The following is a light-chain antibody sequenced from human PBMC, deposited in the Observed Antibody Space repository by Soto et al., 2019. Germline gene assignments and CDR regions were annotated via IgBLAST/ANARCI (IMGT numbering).Light chain of an antibody. J-gene: IGKJ5*01. CDR2: GAS. Sequence: DIQLTQSPSFLSASEGDRVTITCRASHPISNYLNWYQHRPGKAPKLLIYGASTLQSGVPSRFSGSESGTDFTLTITSLQPEDCATYYCQQTYATPITFGQGTRLEIK. V-gene: IGKV1-39*01. CDR3: QQTYATPIT. CDR1: HPISNY.